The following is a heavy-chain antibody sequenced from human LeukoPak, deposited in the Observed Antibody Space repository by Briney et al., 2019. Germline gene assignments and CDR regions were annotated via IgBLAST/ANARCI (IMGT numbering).Heavy chain of an antibody. Sequence: GGSLRLSCAVSGSTVSSNYMSCVRQTPGKGLEWVSVIYSDGNAYYADSVRGRFTISRDNSKNTLYLQMNSLRAEDTAVYYCARVKRDGFNSDAFDIWGQGTMVTVSS. CDR3: ARVKRDGFNSDAFDI. J-gene: IGHJ3*02. CDR2: IYSDGNA. V-gene: IGHV3-53*01. CDR1: GSTVSSNY. D-gene: IGHD5-24*01.